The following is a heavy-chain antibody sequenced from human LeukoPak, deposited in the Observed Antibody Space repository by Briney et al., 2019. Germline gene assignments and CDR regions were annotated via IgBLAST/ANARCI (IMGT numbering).Heavy chain of an antibody. V-gene: IGHV3-21*01. D-gene: IGHD3-3*01. Sequence: GGFLRLSCAASGFTFSSYSMNWVRQAPGKGLEWVSSISSSSSYIYYADSVKGRFTISRDNAKNSLYLQMNSLRAEDTAVYYCARSGLEWLLSYYYYYMDVWGKGTTVTVSS. CDR2: ISSSSSYI. J-gene: IGHJ6*03. CDR1: GFTFSSYS. CDR3: ARSGLEWLLSYYYYYMDV.